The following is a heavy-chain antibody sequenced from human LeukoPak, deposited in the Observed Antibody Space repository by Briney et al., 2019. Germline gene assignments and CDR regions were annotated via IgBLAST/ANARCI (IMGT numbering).Heavy chain of an antibody. CDR2: INPNSGGT. V-gene: IGHV1-2*06. Sequence: ASVKVSCKASGYTFTGYYIHWVRQAPGQGLEWMGRINPNSGGTNSAQKFQGRVTMTRDTSTSTAYMEVSRLRSDDTAVYYCARDLSYYWGQGTLVTVSS. J-gene: IGHJ4*02. CDR1: GYTFTGYY. D-gene: IGHD2/OR15-2a*01. CDR3: ARDLSYY.